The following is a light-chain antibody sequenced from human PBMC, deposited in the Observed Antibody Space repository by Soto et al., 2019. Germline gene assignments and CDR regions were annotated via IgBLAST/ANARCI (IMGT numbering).Light chain of an antibody. CDR3: LLSYTGTKV. V-gene: IGLV7-46*01. Sequence: QAVVTQEPSLTVSPGGTVILTCGSSTGAVTSGHYPYWFQQKPGQAPRTLIYDSSNKHSWTPARFSGSLLGGKAALTLSGAQPEDEAEYYCLLSYTGTKVFGGGTQLTVL. CDR1: TGAVTSGHY. J-gene: IGLJ7*01. CDR2: DSS.